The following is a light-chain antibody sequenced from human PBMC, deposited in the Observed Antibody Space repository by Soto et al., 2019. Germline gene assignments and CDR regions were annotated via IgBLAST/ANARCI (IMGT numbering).Light chain of an antibody. V-gene: IGLV2-23*01. J-gene: IGLJ3*02. Sequence: QSALTQPASVSGSPGQTITISCTSISSDDGTHKFVSWYQQHPGKAPKLMIYEGSHRPSGVSDRFSGSTSGNTASLTISGLQAEDEADYYCCSYAHSSVVFGGGTSVLFGGGTKLTVL. CDR1: SSDDGTHKF. CDR3: CSYAHSSVVFGGGTSVL. CDR2: EGS.